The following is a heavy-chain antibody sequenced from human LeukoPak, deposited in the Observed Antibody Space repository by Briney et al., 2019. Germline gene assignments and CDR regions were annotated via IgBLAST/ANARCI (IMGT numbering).Heavy chain of an antibody. J-gene: IGHJ4*02. D-gene: IGHD1-14*01. CDR3: AKDKMRGPGDY. Sequence: GGSLRLSCAASGFTFDYYAMHWVRQTPGKGLECVSLISEDGGDTWYADSVKGRFTISRDNSKNSLYLQMNSLRAEDTAFYYCAKDKMRGPGDYWGQGTLVTVSS. V-gene: IGHV3-43*02. CDR1: GFTFDYYA. CDR2: ISEDGGDT.